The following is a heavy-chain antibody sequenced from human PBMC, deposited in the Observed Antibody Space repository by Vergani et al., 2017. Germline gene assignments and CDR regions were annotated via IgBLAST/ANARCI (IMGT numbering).Heavy chain of an antibody. D-gene: IGHD3-10*01. CDR2: NNHSGST. V-gene: IGHV4-34*09. Sequence: QVQLQESGPGLVKPSQTLSLTCAVYGGSFSGYYWSWIRQPPGKGLEWIGENNHSGSTNYNPSLKNRVTISVDTSKNQFSLKLSSVTAAATAVYYCARGLKISRSAGACYFDYWGQGTLVTVSS. J-gene: IGHJ4*02. CDR3: ARGLKISRSAGACYFDY. CDR1: GGSFSGYY.